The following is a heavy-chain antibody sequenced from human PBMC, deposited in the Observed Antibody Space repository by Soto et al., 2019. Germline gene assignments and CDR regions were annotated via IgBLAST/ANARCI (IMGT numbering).Heavy chain of an antibody. D-gene: IGHD6-19*01. CDR1: GGSISSTYW. CDR2: IYHGGTT. CDR3: ASYTSGWYHNY. Sequence: PSETLSLTCAVSGGSISSTYWWSWVRQSPEKGLEWIGEIYHGGTTNYNPSLKSRVTISVDKSENQFSLKLSSVTAADTAVYYCASYTSGWYHNYWGQGTLVTVSS. V-gene: IGHV4-4*02. J-gene: IGHJ4*02.